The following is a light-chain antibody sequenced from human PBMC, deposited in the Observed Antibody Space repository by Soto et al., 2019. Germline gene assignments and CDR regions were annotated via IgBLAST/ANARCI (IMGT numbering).Light chain of an antibody. J-gene: IGLJ1*01. CDR3: SSYTSSSNV. CDR1: SSDVGRYNY. CDR2: EVS. V-gene: IGLV2-14*01. Sequence: QSALTQPASVSGSPGQSITISCTGTSSDVGRYNYVSWYQQHPGKAPKLMIYEVSNRPSGVSNRFSGSKSGNTASLTISGLQAEDEADYCCSSYTSSSNVFGTGTKLTVL.